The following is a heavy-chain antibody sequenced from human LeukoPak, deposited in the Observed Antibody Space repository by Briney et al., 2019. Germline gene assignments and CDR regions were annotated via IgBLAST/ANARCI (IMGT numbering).Heavy chain of an antibody. D-gene: IGHD4-23*01. CDR1: GFTFSNYE. CDR3: ARDDYGGTNNFDQ. Sequence: GGSLRLSCTASGFTFSNYEMNWVRQAPGKGLEGISYISSTGSTIEYADSVKGRFTISRDDAESSLYLQMNSLRVEDTAIYYCARDDYGGTNNFDQWGQGTLVTVSS. J-gene: IGHJ4*02. CDR2: ISSTGSTI. V-gene: IGHV3-48*03.